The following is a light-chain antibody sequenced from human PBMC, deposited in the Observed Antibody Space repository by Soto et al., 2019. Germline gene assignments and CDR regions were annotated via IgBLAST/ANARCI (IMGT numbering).Light chain of an antibody. CDR3: QQYNNWPQT. CDR1: QSVTTN. Sequence: VMTQSPATLSVSPGERATLSCRASQSVTTNMAWYQQKPGQAPRLLIYGASTRATGIPARFSGSGSGTDFTLTISGLQSEDFAVYYCQQYNNWPQTFGQGTKVDI. J-gene: IGKJ1*01. CDR2: GAS. V-gene: IGKV3-15*01.